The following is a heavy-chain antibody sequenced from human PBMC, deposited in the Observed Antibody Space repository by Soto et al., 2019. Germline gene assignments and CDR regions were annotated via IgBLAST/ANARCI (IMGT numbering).Heavy chain of an antibody. CDR1: GFTFINYA. Sequence: EVQVLESGGGLVQPGGSLRLSCAGFGFTFINYAMNWVRQAPGKGLVWVSSISGGGDAAFFPDSVRGRFTISRDNSKNTVTLQMNSLGRNDTSVYYCARKILWSNTRPTDCYFDRWGRGTLVTVSS. D-gene: IGHD2-21*02. CDR2: ISGGGDAA. V-gene: IGHV3-23*01. CDR3: ARKILWSNTRPTDCYFDR. J-gene: IGHJ2*01.